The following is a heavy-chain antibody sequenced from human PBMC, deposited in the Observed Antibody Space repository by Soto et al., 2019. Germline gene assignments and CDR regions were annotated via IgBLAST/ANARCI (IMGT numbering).Heavy chain of an antibody. Sequence: QVQLVESGGGVVQPGRSLRLSCAASGFTFSSYGMHWVRQAPGKGLEWVAVISYDGSNKYYADSVKGRFTISIDNSKNTLYLQMNSLRAEDTAVYYCAVQWVVVITTYPLSGAFDIWGQGTMVTVSS. J-gene: IGHJ3*02. V-gene: IGHV3-30*03. CDR3: AVQWVVVITTYPLSGAFDI. CDR2: ISYDGSNK. CDR1: GFTFSSYG. D-gene: IGHD3-22*01.